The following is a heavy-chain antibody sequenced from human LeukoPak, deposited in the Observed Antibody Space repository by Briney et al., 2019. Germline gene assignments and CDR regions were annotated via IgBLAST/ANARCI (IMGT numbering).Heavy chain of an antibody. Sequence: SETLSLTCSVSGASVTSGGFYWGWLRQPPGKGPEWIATVYYTGITYYNPSLKSRVTISIDTSKNQFSLRLTSVTATDTAIYHCARHSGSGSLSRPFDPWGQGTLVTVSS. D-gene: IGHD3-10*01. CDR2: VYYTGIT. CDR1: GASVTSGGFY. V-gene: IGHV4-39*01. J-gene: IGHJ5*02. CDR3: ARHSGSGSLSRPFDP.